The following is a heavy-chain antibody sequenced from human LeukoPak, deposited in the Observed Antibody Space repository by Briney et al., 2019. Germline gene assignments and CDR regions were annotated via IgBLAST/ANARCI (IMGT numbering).Heavy chain of an antibody. CDR2: IIPIFGTA. V-gene: IGHV1-69*06. CDR1: GGTFSSYT. D-gene: IGHD6-13*01. CDR3: AGGQQLVGYYFDY. J-gene: IGHJ4*02. Sequence: GASVKVSCKASGGTFSSYTISWVRQAPGQGLEWMGGIIPIFGTANYAQKFQGRVTITADKSTSTAYMELSSLRSEDTAVYYCAGGQQLVGYYFDYWGQGTLVTVSS.